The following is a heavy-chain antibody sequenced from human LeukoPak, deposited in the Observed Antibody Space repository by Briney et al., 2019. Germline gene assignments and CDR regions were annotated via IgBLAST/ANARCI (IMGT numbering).Heavy chain of an antibody. Sequence: SVKVSCKASGGTFRSYAISWVRQAPGQGLEWMGGIIPIFGTANYAQKFQGRVTITADESTSTAYMELSSLRSEDTAVYYCASGYYDSSGYYFGAFDIWGQGTMVTVSS. CDR1: GGTFRSYA. J-gene: IGHJ3*02. D-gene: IGHD3-22*01. CDR3: ASGYYDSSGYYFGAFDI. CDR2: IIPIFGTA. V-gene: IGHV1-69*13.